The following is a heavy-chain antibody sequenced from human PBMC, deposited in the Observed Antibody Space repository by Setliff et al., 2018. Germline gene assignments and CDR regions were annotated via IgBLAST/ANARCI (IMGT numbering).Heavy chain of an antibody. Sequence: ASVKVSCKASGYTFTSFFHQWVRQAPGQGLEWLGWNNSNSGSTTYAQKFQGRVTMTRDTSINTVYMELKSLTSDDSAVYYCAREVPGYSGALDFWGRGTLVTVSS. CDR3: AREVPGYSGALDF. V-gene: IGHV1-2*02. D-gene: IGHD5-12*01. J-gene: IGHJ5*01. CDR1: GYTFTSFF. CDR2: NNSNSGST.